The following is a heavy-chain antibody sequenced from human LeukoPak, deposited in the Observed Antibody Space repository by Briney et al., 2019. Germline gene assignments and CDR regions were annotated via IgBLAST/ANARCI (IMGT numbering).Heavy chain of an antibody. CDR1: GFTFSIYC. CDR2: INSDGSST. J-gene: IGHJ3*01. CDR3: ARDEDWSGYYGAFDV. Sequence: PGGSLRLSCAASGFTFSIYCMHWVRQAPGKGLVWVSRINSDGSSTSYADSVKGRFTISRDNAKNTLYLQMNSLRAEDTAVYYCARDEDWSGYYGAFDVWGQGTRVTVPS. V-gene: IGHV3-74*01. D-gene: IGHD3-3*01.